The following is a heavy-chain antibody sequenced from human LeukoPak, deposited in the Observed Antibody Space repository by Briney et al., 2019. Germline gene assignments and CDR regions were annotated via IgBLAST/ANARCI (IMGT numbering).Heavy chain of an antibody. Sequence: GRSLRLSCAASGFTFSSYGMHWVRQAPGKGLEWVAVIWYDGSNKYYADSVKGRFTISRDNSKNTLYLQMNSLRAEDTAVYYCAREDKEWELDCWGQGTLVTVSS. D-gene: IGHD1-26*01. CDR2: IWYDGSNK. J-gene: IGHJ4*02. CDR3: AREDKEWELDC. CDR1: GFTFSSYG. V-gene: IGHV3-33*01.